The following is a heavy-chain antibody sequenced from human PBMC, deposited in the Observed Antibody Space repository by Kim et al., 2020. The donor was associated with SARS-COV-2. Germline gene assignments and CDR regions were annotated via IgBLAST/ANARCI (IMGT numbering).Heavy chain of an antibody. V-gene: IGHV3-9*01. CDR3: AKDNGSGGCDAFDI. CDR2: ISWNGGSI. Sequence: GGSLRLSCAASGFTFDDYALHWVRQAPGKGLEWVSGISWNGGSIGYAASVKGRFTISSDTAKNSLYLQMNRMTAEDTALYYCAKDNGSGGCDAFDIWGQGTMVTVSS. D-gene: IGHD6-19*01. J-gene: IGHJ3*02. CDR1: GFTFDDYA.